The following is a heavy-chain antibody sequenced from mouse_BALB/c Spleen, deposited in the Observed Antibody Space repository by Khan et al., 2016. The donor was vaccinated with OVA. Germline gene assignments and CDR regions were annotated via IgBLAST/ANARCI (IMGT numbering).Heavy chain of an antibody. V-gene: IGHV1S81*02. CDR1: GYTFNSYY. D-gene: IGHD2-2*01. J-gene: IGHJ3*01. Sequence: QVQLQQSGAELVKPGASVKLSCKASGYTFNSYYMYWVKQRPGQGLEWIGEINPNNGDANFNEKFKNKATLTVDKSSNTAFMQLSSLTSEDSAVYYCTGSGYGSFAYWGQGTLVTVSA. CDR2: INPNNGDA. CDR3: TGSGYGSFAY.